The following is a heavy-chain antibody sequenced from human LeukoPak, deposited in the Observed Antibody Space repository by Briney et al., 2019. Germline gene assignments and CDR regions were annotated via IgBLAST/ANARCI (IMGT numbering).Heavy chain of an antibody. V-gene: IGHV1-8*03. J-gene: IGHJ4*02. CDR1: GYTFTSYD. Sequence: AAVEVSCKASGYTFTSYDINWVRQATGQGLEWMGWMNPNSGNTGYAQEFQGRVTITRNTSISTAYMEPSSLRSEDTAVYYCVRFGELLYDWYYDYWGQGTLVTVSS. CDR2: MNPNSGNT. D-gene: IGHD3-10*01. CDR3: VRFGELLYDWYYDY.